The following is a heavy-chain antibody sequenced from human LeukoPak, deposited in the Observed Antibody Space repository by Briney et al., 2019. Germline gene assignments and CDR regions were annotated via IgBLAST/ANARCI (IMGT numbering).Heavy chain of an antibody. Sequence: PSETLSLTCTVSDVSINDYWWTWIRQPAVKGLEWIGQIYASEGPKYNPSLESRVTMSIDTSKKEFSLHLSFVTVADTGVYFCARRATSTYWSFDSWGQGTQVTVSS. CDR3: ARRATSTYWSFDS. D-gene: IGHD2-15*01. V-gene: IGHV4-4*07. CDR2: IYASEGP. CDR1: DVSINDYW. J-gene: IGHJ4*02.